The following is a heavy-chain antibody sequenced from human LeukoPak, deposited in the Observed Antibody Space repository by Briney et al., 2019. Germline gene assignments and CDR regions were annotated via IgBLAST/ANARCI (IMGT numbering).Heavy chain of an antibody. Sequence: GGSLRLSCVPSGFPFSRYGMHWVRQAPGKGLEWVAVISYDGTNKYYADSVNGRFTISRDNSKNTLYLQMNGLRAEDTAVYYCARDPYSGNYGNYYYYYMDVWGKGTTVTISS. CDR1: GFPFSRYG. CDR2: ISYDGTNK. J-gene: IGHJ6*03. D-gene: IGHD1-26*01. V-gene: IGHV3-30*03. CDR3: ARDPYSGNYGNYYYYYMDV.